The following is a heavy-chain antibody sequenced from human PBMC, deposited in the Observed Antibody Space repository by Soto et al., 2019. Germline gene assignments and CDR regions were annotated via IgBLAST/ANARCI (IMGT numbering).Heavy chain of an antibody. CDR1: GFPFSSYA. J-gene: IGHJ6*02. CDR2: ISGSGDNT. CDR3: VRDLVRSYYAAINYGVDV. Sequence: GGSLRLSCAASGFPFSSYAIIWVRQAPGKGLEWISGISGSGDNTFYADSVKGRFTISRDNSKNTLYLQMNSLRAEDTAVYYCVRDLVRSYYAAINYGVDVWGQGTTVTVSS. D-gene: IGHD1-26*01. V-gene: IGHV3-23*01.